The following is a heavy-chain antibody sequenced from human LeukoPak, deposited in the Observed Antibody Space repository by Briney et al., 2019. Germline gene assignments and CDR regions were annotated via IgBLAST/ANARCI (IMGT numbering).Heavy chain of an antibody. CDR2: VNPKSGNT. CDR3: ARGRGGSTIDY. V-gene: IGHV1-8*01. J-gene: IGHJ4*02. D-gene: IGHD2-15*01. Sequence: RASVKVSCKASGYIFTSYDINWVRQATGQGLEWMGWVNPKSGNTDYAQKFQGRVAMTRDTSISTAYMELSSLRSEDTAVYYCARGRGGSTIDYWGQGTLVTVSS. CDR1: GYIFTSYD.